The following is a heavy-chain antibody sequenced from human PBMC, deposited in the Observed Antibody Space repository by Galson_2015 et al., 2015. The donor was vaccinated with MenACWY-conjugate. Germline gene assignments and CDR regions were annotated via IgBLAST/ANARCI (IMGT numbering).Heavy chain of an antibody. Sequence: SVKVSCKASGYTLTELSMHRVRQAPGKGLEWMGGFDPEDGETIYAQKFQGRVTMTEDTSTDTAYMELSSLRSEDTAVYYCARGWGWFGETASDYWGQGTLVTVSS. CDR1: GYTLTELS. J-gene: IGHJ4*02. V-gene: IGHV1-24*01. CDR2: FDPEDGET. D-gene: IGHD3-10*01. CDR3: ARGWGWFGETASDY.